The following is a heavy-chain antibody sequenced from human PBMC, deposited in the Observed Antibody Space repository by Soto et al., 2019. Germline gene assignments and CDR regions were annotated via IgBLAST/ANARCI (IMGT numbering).Heavy chain of an antibody. Sequence: GSLRLSCAASGFNFSSYGLHWVRQAPGKGLEWVAVIWYDGSNKYYADSVKGRFTISRDNSKNTLYLQMNSLRAEDTAVYYCARGGYCSSTSCYTQAYFDYWGQGTLVTVSS. CDR1: GFNFSSYG. D-gene: IGHD2-2*02. CDR3: ARGGYCSSTSCYTQAYFDY. CDR2: IWYDGSNK. J-gene: IGHJ4*02. V-gene: IGHV3-33*01.